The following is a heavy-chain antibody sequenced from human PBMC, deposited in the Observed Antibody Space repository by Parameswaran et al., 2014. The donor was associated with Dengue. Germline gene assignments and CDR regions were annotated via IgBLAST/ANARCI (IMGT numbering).Heavy chain of an antibody. CDR1: GFSLSTSGVG. Sequence: LPGSGPTLVKPTQTLTLTCTFSGFSLSTSGVGVGWIRQPPGKALEWLALIYWDDDKRYSPSLKSRLTITKDTSKNQVVLTMTNMDPVDTATYYCAHSWGSQQWLAEGVPVGYWGQGTLVTVSS. CDR3: AHSWGSQQWLAEGVPVGY. D-gene: IGHD6-19*01. J-gene: IGHJ4*02. V-gene: IGHV2-5*02. CDR2: IYWDDDK.